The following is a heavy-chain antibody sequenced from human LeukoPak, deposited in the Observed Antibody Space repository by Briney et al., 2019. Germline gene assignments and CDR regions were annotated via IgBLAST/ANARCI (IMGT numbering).Heavy chain of an antibody. CDR1: GFIFTNFA. Sequence: PGGSLRLSCTTSGFIFTNFAMEWVRQAPGKGLEWVAAISYDGRNEYYADSVKRRFIVSRDSSKNRVYLQMNSLRYNDTAMYYCVRSSRVVGTKRDHWGQGTLVTVSS. D-gene: IGHD1-26*01. CDR2: ISYDGRNE. CDR3: VRSSRVVGTKRDH. V-gene: IGHV3-30*04. J-gene: IGHJ4*02.